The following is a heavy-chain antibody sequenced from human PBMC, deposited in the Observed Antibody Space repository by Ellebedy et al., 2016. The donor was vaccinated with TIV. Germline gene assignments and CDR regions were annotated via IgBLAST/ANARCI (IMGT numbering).Heavy chain of an antibody. CDR2: IYGGGTT. CDR1: GFTVSSNF. CDR3: ARATVTPILDY. V-gene: IGHV3-53*04. Sequence: PGGSLRLSCAASGFTVSSNFMTWVRQPPGKGLEWVSVIYGGGTTYYANSVKGRFTISRQKSKNSLDLQMNNLRVEETAVYYCARATVTPILDYWGQGTLVTVSS. D-gene: IGHD4-17*01. J-gene: IGHJ4*02.